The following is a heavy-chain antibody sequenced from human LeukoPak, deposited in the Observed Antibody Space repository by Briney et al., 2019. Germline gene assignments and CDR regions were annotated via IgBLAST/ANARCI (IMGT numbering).Heavy chain of an antibody. V-gene: IGHV4-30-2*01. CDR2: IYHSGST. CDR1: GGSISSGGYS. CDR3: ARGSFTYCSGGSCYYFDY. J-gene: IGHJ4*02. D-gene: IGHD2-15*01. Sequence: TLSLTCAVSGGSISSGGYSWSWIRQPPGKGLEWIGYIYHSGSTYYNPSLKSRVTISVDRSKNQFSLKLSSVTAADTAVYYCARGSFTYCSGGSCYYFDYWGQGTLVTVSS.